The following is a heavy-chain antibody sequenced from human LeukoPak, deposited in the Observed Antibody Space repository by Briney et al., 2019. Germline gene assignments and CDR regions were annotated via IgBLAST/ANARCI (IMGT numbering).Heavy chain of an antibody. V-gene: IGHV1-2*02. CDR1: GYSFTGHY. CDR2: INPNSGGT. J-gene: IGHJ4*02. D-gene: IGHD6-19*01. Sequence: ASVKVSCKASGYSFTGHYMHWVRQAPGQGLEWMGWINPNSGGTNYAQKFQGRVTMTRDTSISTAYMELSRLRSDDTAVYYCARDPPYFYSSDPGDYWGQGTLVTVSS. CDR3: ARDPPYFYSSDPGDY.